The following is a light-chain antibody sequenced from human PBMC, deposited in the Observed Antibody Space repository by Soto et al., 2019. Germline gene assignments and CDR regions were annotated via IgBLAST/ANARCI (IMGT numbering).Light chain of an antibody. CDR2: EVR. CDR1: SRDVGSFNY. V-gene: IGLV2-14*01. CDR3: SSYTTTSTVV. Sequence: QSALTQPASVSGSPEQSITISSTGTSRDVGSFNYVSWYQQLPVKAPKAIIYEVRIRLSGVSHRFSGSKSGNTASLTISGLQAEDEADYYCSSYTTTSTVVFGGGTKLTVL. J-gene: IGLJ2*01.